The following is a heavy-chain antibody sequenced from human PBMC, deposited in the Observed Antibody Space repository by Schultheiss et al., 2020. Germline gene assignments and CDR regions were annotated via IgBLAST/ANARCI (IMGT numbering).Heavy chain of an antibody. CDR1: GGSFSGYY. CDR3: ARTPTRSIAVAGKRKTGYYYYGMDV. D-gene: IGHD6-19*01. Sequence: SETLSLTFAVYGGSFSGYYWSGIRQPPGKGLEWIGEINHSGSTNYNPSLKSRVTISVDTSKNQFSLKLSSVTAADTAVYYCARTPTRSIAVAGKRKTGYYYYGMDVWGQATTVTVSS. CDR2: INHSGST. J-gene: IGHJ6*02. V-gene: IGHV4-34*01.